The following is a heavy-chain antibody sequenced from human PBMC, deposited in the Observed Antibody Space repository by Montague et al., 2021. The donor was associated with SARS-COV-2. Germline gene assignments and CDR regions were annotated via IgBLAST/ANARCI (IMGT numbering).Heavy chain of an antibody. CDR3: ARFGSGTLEFDL. D-gene: IGHD1-26*01. Sequence: TLSLTCTVSGASISTGIYYWSWIRQPAGKGLEWIGRIRTTGHTDYNSSLESRVFMPVDTSTNQFSLSLTSVTAADTAVYPCARFGSGTLEFDLWGQGTLVTVSS. J-gene: IGHJ4*02. CDR1: GASISTGIYY. CDR2: IRTTGHT. V-gene: IGHV4-61*02.